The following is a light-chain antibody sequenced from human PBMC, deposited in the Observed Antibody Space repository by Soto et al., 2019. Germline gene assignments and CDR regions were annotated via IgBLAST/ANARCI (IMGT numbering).Light chain of an antibody. CDR1: SSDVGGYNH. Sequence: QSALTQPPSASGSPVQSVTISCSGTSSDVGGYNHVSWYQQHPGKAPRLMIYEVNRRPSGVPDRFSGSKSGNTASLTVSGLQAEDEADYYCSSYAGNKIIFGGGTKVTVL. CDR2: EVN. CDR3: SSYAGNKII. V-gene: IGLV2-8*01. J-gene: IGLJ2*01.